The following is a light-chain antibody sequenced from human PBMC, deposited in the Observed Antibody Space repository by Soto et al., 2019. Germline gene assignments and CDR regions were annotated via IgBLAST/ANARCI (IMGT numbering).Light chain of an antibody. CDR2: EVN. CDR1: SSDVGGYNF. Sequence: QSALTQPASVSGSPGQSITISCTGTSSDVGGYNFVSWYQQHPGKAPKLMIFEVNNRPSGVSNRFSGSKSGNTASLTISGLQAEDEADYYCSSWTSSTPQVLGAGTKLTVL. CDR3: SSWTSSTPQV. V-gene: IGLV2-14*01. J-gene: IGLJ2*01.